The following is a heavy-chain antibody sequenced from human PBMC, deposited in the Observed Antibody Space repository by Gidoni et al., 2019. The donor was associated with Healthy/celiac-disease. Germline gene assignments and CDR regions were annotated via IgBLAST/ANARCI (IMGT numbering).Heavy chain of an antibody. CDR3: ARDSKYYYDSSGYYYN. CDR2: ISSSSSYI. Sequence: EVQLVESGGGLVKPGGSLRLSCAASGFTFSSYSMNWVRQAPGKGLEWVSSISSSSSYIYYADSVKGRFTISRDNAKNSLYLQMNSLRAEDTAVYYCARDSKYYYDSSGYYYNWGQGTLVTVSS. CDR1: GFTFSSYS. J-gene: IGHJ4*02. D-gene: IGHD3-22*01. V-gene: IGHV3-21*01.